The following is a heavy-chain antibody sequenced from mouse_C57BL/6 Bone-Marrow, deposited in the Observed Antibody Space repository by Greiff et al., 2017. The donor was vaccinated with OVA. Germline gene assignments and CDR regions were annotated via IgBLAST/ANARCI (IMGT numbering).Heavy chain of an antibody. Sequence: EVKLVESGGGLVQPGGSPSLSCAASGFTFTDYYMSWVRQPPGKALEWLGFIRNKANGYTTEYSASVKGRFTISRDNSQSILYLQMNALRAEDSATYYCARYYYGSSYHFDYWGQGTTLTVSS. J-gene: IGHJ2*01. CDR1: GFTFTDYY. CDR2: IRNKANGYTT. V-gene: IGHV7-3*01. CDR3: ARYYYGSSYHFDY. D-gene: IGHD1-1*01.